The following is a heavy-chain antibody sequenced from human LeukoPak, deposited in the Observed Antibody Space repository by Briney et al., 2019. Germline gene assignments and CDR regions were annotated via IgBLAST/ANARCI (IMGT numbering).Heavy chain of an antibody. CDR2: IKQDGSEK. CDR1: GFIFSNYW. J-gene: IGHJ4*02. V-gene: IGHV3-7*01. Sequence: GGSLRLSCAASGFIFSNYWMSWVRQAPGKGLEWVGNIKQDGSEKYYVDYVKGRFTISRDNVKNSLYLQMNGLRAEDTAVYFCARDSAVWGSYRLWEFDFWGQGTLVTVSS. CDR3: ARDSAVWGSYRLWEFDF. D-gene: IGHD3-16*02.